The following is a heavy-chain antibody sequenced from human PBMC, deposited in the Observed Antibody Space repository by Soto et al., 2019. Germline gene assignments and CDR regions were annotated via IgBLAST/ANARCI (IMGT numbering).Heavy chain of an antibody. V-gene: IGHV4-61*01. D-gene: IGHD3-22*01. Sequence: PSHTLSLTCSVSGLTISGASYYWSWIPQHPGKGLERVGNIYYSGSTNYNPSLKSRVTISVDTSKNQFSLKLGSVTAADTVVYYCARERTHTSLRYYYDSSGYYYFDYWGQGTLVTVSS. J-gene: IGHJ4*02. CDR1: GLTISGASYY. CDR2: IYYSGST. CDR3: ARERTHTSLRYYYDSSGYYYFDY.